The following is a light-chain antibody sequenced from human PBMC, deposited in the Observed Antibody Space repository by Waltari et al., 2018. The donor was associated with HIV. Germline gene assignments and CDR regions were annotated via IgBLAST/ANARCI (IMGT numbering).Light chain of an antibody. CDR3: QQYYSHPRT. CDR2: WAS. Sequence: DIVLTQSPDSLTVSLGERATINCKASQSILFSTTNSNYLAWYQQKPGHPPKLLISWASGRRSGVPDRFSGAGSGTDLTLTITSLQAEDVAVYYCQQYYSHPRTFGQGTKLEI. J-gene: IGKJ2*01. CDR1: QSILFSTTNSNY. V-gene: IGKV4-1*01.